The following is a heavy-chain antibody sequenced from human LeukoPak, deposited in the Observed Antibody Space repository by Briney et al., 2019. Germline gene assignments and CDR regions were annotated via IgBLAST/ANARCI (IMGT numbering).Heavy chain of an antibody. J-gene: IGHJ4*02. CDR2: ISYDGSNK. V-gene: IGHV3-30-3*01. CDR3: ARGPGYSSSWYVY. D-gene: IGHD6-13*01. Sequence: GGSLRLSCAASGFTFSSYAMHWVRQAPGKGLEWVAVISYDGSNKYYADSVKGRFTISRDNSKNTLYLQMNSLRAEDTAVYYCARGPGYSSSWYVYWGQGTLVTVSS. CDR1: GFTFSSYA.